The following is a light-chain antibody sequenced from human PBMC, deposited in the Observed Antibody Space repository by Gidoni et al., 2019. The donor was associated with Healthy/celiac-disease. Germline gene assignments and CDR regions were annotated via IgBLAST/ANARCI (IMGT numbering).Light chain of an antibody. CDR1: QSVSSSY. J-gene: IGKJ1*01. Sequence: EIVLTQSPGTLSLSPGERATLSCRASQSVSSSYLACYQQKPGQAPRLLIYGASSRATGIPDRFSGSGSGTDFTLTISRLEPEDFAVYYCQQYGSSPPRSWTFGQGTKVEIK. V-gene: IGKV3-20*01. CDR3: QQYGSSPPRSWT. CDR2: GAS.